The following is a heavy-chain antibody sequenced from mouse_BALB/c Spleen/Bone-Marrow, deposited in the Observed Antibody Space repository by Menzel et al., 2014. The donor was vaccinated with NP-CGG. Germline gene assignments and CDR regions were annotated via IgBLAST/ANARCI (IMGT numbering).Heavy chain of an antibody. CDR2: ISSGGSYT. Sequence: DVMLVESGGGLVKPGGSLKLSCAASGFTFSSYTMSWVRQTPEKRLEWVATISSGGSYTYYPDSVKGRFTISRDNAKNTLCLQMSSLKSEDTAMYYCTRDGKGNYDYAMDYWGQGTSVTVSS. CDR3: TRDGKGNYDYAMDY. D-gene: IGHD2-1*01. J-gene: IGHJ4*01. CDR1: GFTFSSYT. V-gene: IGHV5-6-4*01.